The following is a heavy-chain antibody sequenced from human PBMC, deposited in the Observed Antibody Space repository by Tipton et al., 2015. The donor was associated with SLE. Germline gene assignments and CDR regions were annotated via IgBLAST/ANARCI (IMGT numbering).Heavy chain of an antibody. CDR3: VRLPYGCSATYSGAFDI. D-gene: IGHD3-10*02. J-gene: IGHJ3*02. CDR1: GFSLSSGYY. CDR2: IFYSGST. Sequence: TLSLTCAVSGFSLSSGYYWGWIRQNPGKGLEWIGYIFYSGSTYYNPSLKSRLSISLDTSKNQFSLRLNSVTAADTAVYYCVRLPYGCSATYSGAFDIWGQGTRVTVSS. V-gene: IGHV4-31*11.